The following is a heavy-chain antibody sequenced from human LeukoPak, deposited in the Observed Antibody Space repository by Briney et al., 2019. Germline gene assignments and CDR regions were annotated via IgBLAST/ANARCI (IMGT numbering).Heavy chain of an antibody. V-gene: IGHV1-2*02. CDR2: INPNSGGT. Sequence: EASVKVSCKASGYTFTSYGISWVRQAPGQGLEWMGWINPNSGGTNYAQKFQGRVTLTRDTSIRTAYMDLSSLRSDDTAVYYCARGIYSGIYGRLDPWGQGTLVTVSS. J-gene: IGHJ5*02. CDR1: GYTFTSYG. D-gene: IGHD3-10*01. CDR3: ARGIYSGIYGRLDP.